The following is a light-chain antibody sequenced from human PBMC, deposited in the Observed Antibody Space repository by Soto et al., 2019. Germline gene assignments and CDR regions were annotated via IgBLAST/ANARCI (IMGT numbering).Light chain of an antibody. CDR3: SSYTSISTQV. Sequence: QSALTQPASQSGSPGQSITISCSGTSSDVGAYNFVSWYQQHPGKAPKLIIFEVSDRPSGLSDRFSGSKSGNVASLTISGLQAEDEADYFCSSYTSISTQVFGGGTKLTVL. V-gene: IGLV2-14*01. CDR2: EVS. J-gene: IGLJ2*01. CDR1: SSDVGAYNF.